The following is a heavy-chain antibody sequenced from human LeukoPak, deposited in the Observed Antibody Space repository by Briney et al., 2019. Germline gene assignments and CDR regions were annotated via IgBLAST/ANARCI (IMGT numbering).Heavy chain of an antibody. J-gene: IGHJ4*02. D-gene: IGHD4-17*01. V-gene: IGHV1-18*01. CDR2: ISSYNGGA. CDR1: GYTFTTYG. CDR3: ARQKKQTTAIDY. Sequence: ASVKVSCKASGYTFTTYGFSWVRQAPGQGLEWMGWISSYNGGADYAQKLQGRVTMTTDTSTSTTYMGLRSLRSDDTAVYYCARQKKQTTAIDYWGQGTLVTVSS.